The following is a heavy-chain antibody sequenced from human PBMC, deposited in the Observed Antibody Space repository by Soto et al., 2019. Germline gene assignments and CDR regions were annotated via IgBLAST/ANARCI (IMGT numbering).Heavy chain of an antibody. D-gene: IGHD3-10*01. CDR3: ARGRVNDYFDY. CDR1: GFTFSSYA. CDR2: ISYDGSNK. Sequence: GGSLRLSCAASGFTFSSYAMHWVRQAPGKGLEWVAVISYDGSNKYYADSVKGRFTISRDNSKNTLYLQMNSLRAEDTAVYYCARGRVNDYFDYWGQGTLVTVSS. V-gene: IGHV3-30-3*01. J-gene: IGHJ4*02.